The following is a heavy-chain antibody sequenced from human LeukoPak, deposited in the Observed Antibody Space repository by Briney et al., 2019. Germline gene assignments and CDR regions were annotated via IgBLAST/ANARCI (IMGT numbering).Heavy chain of an antibody. CDR3: ARESHSSSWYGYYYYGMDV. J-gene: IGHJ6*02. Sequence: HAGRSLRLSCAASGFTFSSYGMHWVRQAPGKGLEWVAVIWYDGSNKYYADSVKGRFTISRDNSKNTLYLQMNSLRAEDTAVYYCARESHSSSWYGYYYYGMDVWGQGTTVTVSS. CDR2: IWYDGSNK. CDR1: GFTFSSYG. D-gene: IGHD6-13*01. V-gene: IGHV3-33*01.